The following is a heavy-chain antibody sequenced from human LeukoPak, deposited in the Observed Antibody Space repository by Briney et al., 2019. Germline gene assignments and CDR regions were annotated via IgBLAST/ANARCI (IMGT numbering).Heavy chain of an antibody. CDR2: IYYSGST. CDR1: GGSISSYY. J-gene: IGHJ4*02. V-gene: IGHV4-59*01. Sequence: NTSETLSLTCTVSGGSISSYYWSWIRQPPGKGLEWIGYIYYSGSTNYNPSLKSRVTISVDTSKNQSSLKLSSVTAADTAVYYCARSRGWYFDYWGQGTLVTVSS. CDR3: ARSRGWYFDY. D-gene: IGHD6-19*01.